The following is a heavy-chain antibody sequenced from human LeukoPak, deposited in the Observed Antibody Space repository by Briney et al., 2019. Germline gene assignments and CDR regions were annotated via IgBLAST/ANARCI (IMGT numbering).Heavy chain of an antibody. V-gene: IGHV3-7*03. CDR3: ARELWELDAFDI. D-gene: IGHD3-16*01. CDR2: INQDESEE. CDR1: GFTFNHHW. Sequence: GGSLRLSCEASGFTFNHHWMSWVRRAPGRGREWVANINQDESEEYYADSVKGRFTISGDNAKNSLYLQMNSLRPEDSAMYYCARELWELDAFDIWGQGTMVIVSS. J-gene: IGHJ3*02.